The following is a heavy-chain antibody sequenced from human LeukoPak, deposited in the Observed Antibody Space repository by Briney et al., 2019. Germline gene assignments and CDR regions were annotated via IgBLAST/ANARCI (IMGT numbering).Heavy chain of an antibody. CDR3: AKDLLRYYDSSGYYYVDAFDI. D-gene: IGHD3-22*01. CDR1: GFTFSSYG. V-gene: IGHV3-23*01. CDR2: ISGSGGST. Sequence: QTGGTLRLSCAASGFTFSSYGMSWVRQAPGKGLEWVSAISGSGGSTYYADSVKGRFTISRDNSKNTLYLQMNSLRAEDTAVYYCAKDLLRYYDSSGYYYVDAFDIWGQGTMVTVSS. J-gene: IGHJ3*02.